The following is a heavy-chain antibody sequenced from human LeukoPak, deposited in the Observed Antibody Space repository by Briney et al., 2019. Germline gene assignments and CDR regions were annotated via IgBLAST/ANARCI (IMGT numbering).Heavy chain of an antibody. CDR2: AYYRSKWNN. D-gene: IGHD2/OR15-2a*01. J-gene: IGHJ4*02. Sequence: SQTLPLTCAISGDSVSGNSAVAWNWLRQSPSRGLEWLGRAYYRSKWNNDYAVSVKSRITINPDTSKNQFSLHLNSVTPEDTAAYYCARGRNSGFDYWGQGTLVTVSS. CDR3: ARGRNSGFDY. V-gene: IGHV6-1*01. CDR1: GDSVSGNSAVA.